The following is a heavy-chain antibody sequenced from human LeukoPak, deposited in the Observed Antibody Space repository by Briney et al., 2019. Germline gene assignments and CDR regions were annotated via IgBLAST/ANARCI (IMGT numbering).Heavy chain of an antibody. CDR3: ARERGDIVVVVAATTYYFDY. Sequence: PSETLSLTCAVYGGSFSGYYWSWIRQPPGKGLEWIGEINHSGSTNYNPSLKSRVTISVDTSKNQFSLKLSSVTAADTAVCYCARERGDIVVVVAATTYYFDYWGQGTLVTVSS. CDR1: GGSFSGYY. J-gene: IGHJ4*02. CDR2: INHSGST. V-gene: IGHV4-34*01. D-gene: IGHD2-15*01.